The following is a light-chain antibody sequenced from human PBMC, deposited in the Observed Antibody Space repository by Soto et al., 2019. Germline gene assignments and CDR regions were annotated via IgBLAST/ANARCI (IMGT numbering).Light chain of an antibody. V-gene: IGKV3-20*01. CDR1: QSVSNDY. CDR3: QQYQSYFLT. J-gene: IGKJ3*01. CDR2: SVS. Sequence: EMVLTQSPGTLSLSPGDRATLSCRASQSVSNDYVAWVQQKPGQTPRLLIYSVSSRATGIPDRFSGSGSGTDFTLTISRLEPEDFATYYCQQYQSYFLTFGPGTTVDMK.